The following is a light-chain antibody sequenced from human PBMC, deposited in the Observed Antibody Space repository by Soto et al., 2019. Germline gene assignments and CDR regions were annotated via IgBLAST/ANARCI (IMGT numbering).Light chain of an antibody. V-gene: IGKV3-15*01. J-gene: IGKJ5*01. CDR3: QQYNNWPFS. Sequence: EIVMTQSPAALSVSPGERATLSCRAGQGVTTNFAWYQQKSGQPPRLLIYDVSIRATGVPGRFGGTGSETDFTLTISGVQSEDSAVYCCQQYNNWPFSCGQGTRLEIK. CDR1: QGVTTN. CDR2: DVS.